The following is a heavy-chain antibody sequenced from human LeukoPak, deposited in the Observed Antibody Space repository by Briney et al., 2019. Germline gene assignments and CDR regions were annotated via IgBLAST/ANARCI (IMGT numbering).Heavy chain of an antibody. CDR1: GFTFSSYA. CDR3: AKGTLNPRWLLSNY. J-gene: IGHJ4*02. D-gene: IGHD5-24*01. CDR2: IIGSGGST. Sequence: PGGSLRLSCAASGFTFSSYAMSWVRQAPGKGLEWVSSIIGSGGSTYYADSVKGRFNISRDNSKNKLSLQMNSLRAEDTAVYYCAKGTLNPRWLLSNYWGQGTLVTVSS. V-gene: IGHV3-23*01.